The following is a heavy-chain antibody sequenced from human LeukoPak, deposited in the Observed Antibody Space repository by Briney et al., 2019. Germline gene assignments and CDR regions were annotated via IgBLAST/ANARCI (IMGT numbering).Heavy chain of an antibody. CDR1: GGSISSYY. J-gene: IGHJ6*02. V-gene: IGHV4-4*07. CDR3: AREDPQTTVPEGMDV. CDR2: IYTSGST. D-gene: IGHD4-17*01. Sequence: PSETLSLTCTVSGGSISSYYWSWIRQPAGKGLEWIGRIYTSGSTNYNPSLKSRVTMSVDTSKNQFSLKLSSVTAADTAVYYCAREDPQTTVPEGMDVWGHGTTVIVSS.